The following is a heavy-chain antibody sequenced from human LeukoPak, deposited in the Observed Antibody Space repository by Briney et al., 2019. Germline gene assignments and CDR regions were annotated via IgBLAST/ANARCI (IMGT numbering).Heavy chain of an antibody. Sequence: GGSLRLSCAVSGFPFSIYEMNWIRQAPGKGLEWVSNIGSSGTTRYYADSVKGRFSISRDNAKNSLYLQMNSLRVEDTGVYYCALLAVASDFDYWGQGALVTVSS. CDR3: ALLAVASDFDY. V-gene: IGHV3-48*03. D-gene: IGHD6-19*01. CDR2: IGSSGTTR. CDR1: GFPFSIYE. J-gene: IGHJ4*02.